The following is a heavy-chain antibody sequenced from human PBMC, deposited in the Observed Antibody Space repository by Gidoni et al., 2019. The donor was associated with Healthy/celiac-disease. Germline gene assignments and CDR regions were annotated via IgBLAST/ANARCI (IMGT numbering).Heavy chain of an antibody. D-gene: IGHD1-7*01. CDR3: ARRITGTTPRQRDWFDT. CDR2: LNPDCGNT. CDR1: RYTFTSYD. Sequence: QVQLVQSGAEVKKHGASVKVSCKASRYTFTSYDINWVRQATGQGLEWIGWLNPDCGNTGYAQKFKGRVTMTRNTSISTAYMELSSLRSEDTAVYYCARRITGTTPRQRDWFDTWGQGTLVTVSS. V-gene: IGHV1-8*01. J-gene: IGHJ5*02.